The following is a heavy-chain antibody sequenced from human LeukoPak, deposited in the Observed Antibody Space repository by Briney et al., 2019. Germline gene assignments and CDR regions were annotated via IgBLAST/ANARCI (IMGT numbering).Heavy chain of an antibody. CDR2: ISSSGSYI. V-gene: IGHV3-21*01. CDR3: ARALNLRTRGGVFH. D-gene: IGHD2-21*01. Sequence: GGSLRLSCAASGFTFSSYEMNWVRQSPGKGLECVSSISSSGSYIYYADSVKGRFTISRDNAKNSLYLQMSSLRAEDTAVYYCARALNLRTRGGVFHWGQGTLVTVSS. J-gene: IGHJ4*02. CDR1: GFTFSSYE.